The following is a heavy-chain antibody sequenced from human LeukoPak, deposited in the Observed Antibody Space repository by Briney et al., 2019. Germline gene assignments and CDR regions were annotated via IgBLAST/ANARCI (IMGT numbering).Heavy chain of an antibody. J-gene: IGHJ2*01. CDR2: IYSGATT. D-gene: IGHD3-10*01. CDR1: GLTIATKY. CDR3: ARLGDHYHWNLDL. Sequence: PGGPLRLSCAASGLTIATKYMNWVRPAPGKGLEWVSIIYSGATTYCADSVRGRFTISRDTSKNTVSLQMNSLRAEDTAVYFCARLGDHYHWNLDLWGRGTLVTVSS. V-gene: IGHV3-53*01.